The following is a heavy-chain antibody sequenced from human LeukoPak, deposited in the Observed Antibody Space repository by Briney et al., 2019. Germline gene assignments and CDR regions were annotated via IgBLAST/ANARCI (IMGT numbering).Heavy chain of an antibody. CDR3: ARGRGYSYAD. CDR2: ISVSGGST. Sequence: GGSLRLSCAASGFTFSSYAMNWVRQAPGKGLEWVSVISVSGGSTDYADSVKGRFTISRDNSKNTLYLQMNSLRAEDTAVYYCARGRGYSYADWGQGTLVTVSS. D-gene: IGHD5-18*01. V-gene: IGHV3-23*01. CDR1: GFTFSSYA. J-gene: IGHJ4*02.